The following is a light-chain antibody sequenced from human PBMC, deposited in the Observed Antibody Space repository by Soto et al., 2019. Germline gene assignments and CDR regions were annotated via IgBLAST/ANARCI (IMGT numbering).Light chain of an antibody. V-gene: IGLV1-51*01. CDR1: GSNLGRNY. J-gene: IGLJ1*01. Sequence: QSVLTQPPSVSATPGQKVTISCSGSGSNLGRNYVSWYQQLPGTAPKLLIYDNVYRFSGIPDRFSGSKSGTSATLGITGLQTGDEGDYCCGSWDNSLSSYVFGTGTKVTVL. CDR3: GSWDNSLSSYV. CDR2: DNV.